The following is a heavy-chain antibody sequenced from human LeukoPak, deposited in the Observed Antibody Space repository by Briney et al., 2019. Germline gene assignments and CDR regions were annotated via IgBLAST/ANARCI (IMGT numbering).Heavy chain of an antibody. CDR2: ISSSSSTI. CDR1: GSTFSSYS. D-gene: IGHD2-8*01. Sequence: GGSLRLSCAASGSTFSSYSMNWVRQAPGKGLEWVSYISSSSSTIYYADSVKGRFTISRDNAKNSLYLQMNSLRAEDTAVYYCARESIVLMVYALDYWGQGTLVTVSS. V-gene: IGHV3-48*01. J-gene: IGHJ4*02. CDR3: ARESIVLMVYALDY.